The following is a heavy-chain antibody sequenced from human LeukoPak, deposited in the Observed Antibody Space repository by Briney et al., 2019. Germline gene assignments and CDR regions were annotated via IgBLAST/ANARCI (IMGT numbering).Heavy chain of an antibody. Sequence: GGSLRLSCAASGFTFSSYGMHWVRQAPGKGLEWVAFIRYHGSDKYYADSVKGRFTISRDNSKNTLYLQMNSLRTEDTAVYYCAKDRLVEAFGELSTYWGQGTLVTVSS. CDR2: IRYHGSDK. J-gene: IGHJ4*02. CDR3: AKDRLVEAFGELSTY. V-gene: IGHV3-30*02. D-gene: IGHD3-10*01. CDR1: GFTFSSYG.